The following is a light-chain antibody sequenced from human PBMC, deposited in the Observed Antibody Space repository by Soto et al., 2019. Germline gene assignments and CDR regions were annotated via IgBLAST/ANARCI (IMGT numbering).Light chain of an antibody. CDR3: CSHAGTWV. CDR1: GSDVGGYDY. V-gene: IGLV2-11*01. CDR2: DVN. J-gene: IGLJ3*02. Sequence: QSVLTQPRSVSGSPGQSATISCTGTGSDVGGYDYVSWYQQHPGKAPKLIIYDVNKRPSGVPDRFSGSKSGNTASLTISGLQDGDEADYYCCSHAGTWVFGGGTKVTVL.